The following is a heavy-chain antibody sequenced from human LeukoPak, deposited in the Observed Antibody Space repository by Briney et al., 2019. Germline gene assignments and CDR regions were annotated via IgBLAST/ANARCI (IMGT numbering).Heavy chain of an antibody. CDR2: INPNSGGT. V-gene: IGHV1-2*02. CDR1: GYTFTGYY. J-gene: IGHJ4*02. Sequence: ASVKVSCKASGYTFTGYYMHWVQQAPGQGLEWMGWINPNSGGTNYAQKFQGRVTMTRDTSISTAYMELSRLRSDDTAVYYCARAWGITNHFDYWGQGTLVTVSS. D-gene: IGHD3-16*01. CDR3: ARAWGITNHFDY.